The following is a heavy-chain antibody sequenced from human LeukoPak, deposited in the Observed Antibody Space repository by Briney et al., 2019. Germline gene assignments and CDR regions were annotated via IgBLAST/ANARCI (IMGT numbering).Heavy chain of an antibody. CDR3: ARRHYGSGSYYRY. V-gene: IGHV4-34*01. D-gene: IGHD3-10*01. Sequence: SETLSLTCAVYGGSFSGYYWSWIRQPPGKGLEWIGEINHSGSTNYNPSLKSRATISVDTSKNQFSLKLSSVTAADTAVYYCARRHYGSGSYYRYWGQGTLVTVSS. J-gene: IGHJ4*02. CDR1: GGSFSGYY. CDR2: INHSGST.